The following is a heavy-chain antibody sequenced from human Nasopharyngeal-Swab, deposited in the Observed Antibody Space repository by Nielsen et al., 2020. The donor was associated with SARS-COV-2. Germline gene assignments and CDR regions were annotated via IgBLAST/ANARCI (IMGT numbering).Heavy chain of an antibody. CDR2: IYYSGST. Sequence: WIRQPPGKRLEWIGYIYYSGSTYYNPSLKSRVTISVDTSKNQFSLKLSSVTAADTAVYYCARYSLWLPVNWFDPWGQGTLVTVSS. J-gene: IGHJ5*02. CDR3: ARYSLWLPVNWFDP. V-gene: IGHV4-30-4*01. D-gene: IGHD5-18*01.